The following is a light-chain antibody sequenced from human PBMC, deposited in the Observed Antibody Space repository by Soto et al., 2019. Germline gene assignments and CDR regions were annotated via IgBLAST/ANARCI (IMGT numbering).Light chain of an antibody. V-gene: IGLV8-61*01. CDR2: STN. CDR3: ALYMGSGISI. J-gene: IGLJ2*01. CDR1: SGSVSTSYY. Sequence: QAVVTQAPSFSVSPGGTVTLTCGLSSGSVSTSYYPTWIQQTPGHTPRTLIHSTNTRSSGVPDRFSGSILGNKAALTITGAQADDESDYYCALYMGSGISIFGGGTKLTVL.